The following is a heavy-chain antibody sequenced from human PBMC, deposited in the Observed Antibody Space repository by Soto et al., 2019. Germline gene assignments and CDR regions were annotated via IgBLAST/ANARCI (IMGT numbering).Heavy chain of an antibody. CDR2: IIPIFGTA. J-gene: IGHJ4*02. CDR1: GGTFSSYA. D-gene: IGHD1-7*01. V-gene: IGHV1-69*06. CDR3: ATGTTLLANFDY. Sequence: SVKVSCKASGGTFSSYAISWVQQAPGQGLEWMGGIIPIFGTANYAQKFQGRVTITADKSTSTAYMELSSLRSEDTAVYYCATGTTLLANFDYWGQGTLVTVSS.